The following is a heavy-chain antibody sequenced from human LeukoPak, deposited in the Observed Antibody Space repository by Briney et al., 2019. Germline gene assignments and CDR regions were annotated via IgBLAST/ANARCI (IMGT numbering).Heavy chain of an antibody. D-gene: IGHD3-22*01. CDR2: ISYDGSNK. CDR3: ATRVLYDSSGYSSPDY. J-gene: IGHJ4*02. Sequence: GGSLRLSCAASGFTFSSYGMHWVRQAPGKGLKWVAVISYDGSNKYYADSVKGRFTISRDNSKNTLYLQMNSLRAEDTAVYYCATRVLYDSSGYSSPDYWGQGTLVTVSS. CDR1: GFTFSSYG. V-gene: IGHV3-30*03.